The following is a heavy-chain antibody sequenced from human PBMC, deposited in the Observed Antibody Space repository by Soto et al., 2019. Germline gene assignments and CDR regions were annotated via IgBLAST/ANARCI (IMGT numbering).Heavy chain of an antibody. Sequence: QVQLVESGGGLGKPGGSLRLSCAASGFTFTDYYMSWIRQAPGKGLEWVSYISSSGSTIYYADSVKGRFTISRDNAKKSLYLQMSGLRAEAAAVYYGARVLVFYGGFDPWGQGTLVTVSS. D-gene: IGHD2-21*02. V-gene: IGHV3-11*01. CDR1: GFTFTDYY. CDR3: ARVLVFYGGFDP. CDR2: ISSSGSTI. J-gene: IGHJ5*02.